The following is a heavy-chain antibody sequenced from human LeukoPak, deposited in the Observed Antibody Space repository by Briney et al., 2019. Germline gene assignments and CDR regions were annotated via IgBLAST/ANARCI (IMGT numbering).Heavy chain of an antibody. CDR3: VRVPSSGLYHNDY. CDR1: GFSFRDYS. CDR2: IISSTTYT. V-gene: IGHV3-21*01. D-gene: IGHD6-19*01. Sequence: PGGSLRLSCAASGFSFRDYSMNWVSRAPGKGLEWVSSIISSTTYTYYADSVRGRFTISRDNAKSSLYLQMNSLRPVDTSVYYSVRVPSSGLYHNDYWGQGTLVTVSS. J-gene: IGHJ4*02.